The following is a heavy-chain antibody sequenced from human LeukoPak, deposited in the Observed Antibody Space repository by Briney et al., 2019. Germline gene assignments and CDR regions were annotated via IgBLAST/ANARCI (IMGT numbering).Heavy chain of an antibody. V-gene: IGHV1-2*02. CDR1: GYTFTGYY. D-gene: IGHD3-3*01. CDR3: AREETVFGVVIPKNWFDP. CDR2: INPNSGGT. Sequence: ASVKVSCKASGYTFTGYYIHWVRQAPGQGLEWMGWINPNSGGTNYAQKFQGRVTMTRDTSISTAYMELSRLASDDTAVYYCAREETVFGVVIPKNWFDPWGQGTLVTVSS. J-gene: IGHJ5*02.